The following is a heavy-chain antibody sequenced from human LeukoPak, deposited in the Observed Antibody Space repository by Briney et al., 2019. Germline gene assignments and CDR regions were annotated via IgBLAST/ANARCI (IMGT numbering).Heavy chain of an antibody. CDR2: IYYSGST. J-gene: IGHJ6*03. V-gene: IGHV4-59*01. CDR3: ARDGPHYYMGV. Sequence: SETLSLTCTVSGGSISSYYWSWIRQPPGKGLEWIGYIYYSGSTNYNPSLKSRVTISVDTSKNQFSLKLSSVTAADTAVYYCARDGPHYYMGVWGKGTTVTVSS. CDR1: GGSISSYY.